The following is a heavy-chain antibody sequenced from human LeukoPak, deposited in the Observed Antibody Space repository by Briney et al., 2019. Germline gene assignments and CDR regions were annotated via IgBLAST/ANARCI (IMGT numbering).Heavy chain of an antibody. Sequence: GGSLRLSCAASGFTFSSYSMNWVRQAPGKGLEWLSYISSSSGTRYYADSVKGRFTISRDNAENSLYLQMNSLRAEDTAVYYCARGFVTMKVGWGQGTLVTVSS. CDR2: ISSSSGTR. V-gene: IGHV3-48*01. CDR1: GFTFSSYS. J-gene: IGHJ4*02. D-gene: IGHD1-26*01. CDR3: ARGFVTMKVG.